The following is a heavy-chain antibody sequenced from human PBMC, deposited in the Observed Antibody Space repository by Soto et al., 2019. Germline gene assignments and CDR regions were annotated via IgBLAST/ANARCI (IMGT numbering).Heavy chain of an antibody. CDR3: ARLGSIAAAGTPDY. Sequence: PGGSLRLSCAASGFTFSVYDMSWFRQAPGKGLEWVSYISGSGSTIHDADSVKGRFTISRDNAKNSLYLQMNSLRAEDTAVYYCARLGSIAAAGTPDYWGQGTLVTVSS. D-gene: IGHD6-13*01. V-gene: IGHV3-11*01. CDR2: ISGSGSTI. J-gene: IGHJ4*02. CDR1: GFTFSVYD.